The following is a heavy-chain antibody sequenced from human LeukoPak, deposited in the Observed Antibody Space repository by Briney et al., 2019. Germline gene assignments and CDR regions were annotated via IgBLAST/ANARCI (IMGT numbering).Heavy chain of an antibody. CDR2: TYPGDSNT. CDR3: ARSDTLDI. J-gene: IGHJ3*02. CDR1: GYSLTNYW. Sequence: GEPLQISSLRSGYSLTNYWIGWVRQMPAKHLEWMWITYPGDSNTRYSPSFPGQVSISAHKSITPAYLQWSSLKASDPAMYYRARSDTLDIWGQGTMVTVSS. V-gene: IGHV5-51*01.